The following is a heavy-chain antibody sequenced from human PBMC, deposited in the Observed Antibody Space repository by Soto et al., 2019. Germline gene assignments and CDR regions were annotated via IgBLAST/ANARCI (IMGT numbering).Heavy chain of an antibody. V-gene: IGHV1-18*01. CDR3: AKDGRRWDLPADY. J-gene: IGHJ4*02. CDR2: ISAYNGNT. Sequence: ASVKVSCKASGYTFTSYGISWVRQAPGQGLEWMGWISAYNGNTTYAQKFQGRVTMTRDTSTSTVYMEVSSLRSEDTAVYYCAKDGRRWDLPADYWGQGALVTVSS. CDR1: GYTFTSYG. D-gene: IGHD1-26*01.